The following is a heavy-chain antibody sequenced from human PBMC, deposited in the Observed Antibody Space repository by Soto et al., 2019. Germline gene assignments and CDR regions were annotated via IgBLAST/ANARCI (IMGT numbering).Heavy chain of an antibody. J-gene: IGHJ6*02. CDR1: QFTFNIDA. D-gene: IGHD1-20*01. CDR2: MSGSGASI. CDR3: ARDNWNGAYYGLDV. V-gene: IGHV3-23*01. Sequence: GGSLRLSCVASQFTFNIDAMTWVRQAPGKGLEWVSSMSGSGASIYYADSVKGRFTISGDKSKKTLYLQMNSLRAEDTAVYWCARDNWNGAYYGLDVWGQGTTVTVSS.